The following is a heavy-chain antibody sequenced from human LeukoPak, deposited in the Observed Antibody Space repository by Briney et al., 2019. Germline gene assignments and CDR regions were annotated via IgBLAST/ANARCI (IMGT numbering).Heavy chain of an antibody. CDR1: GFTFSSYE. CDR2: ISSSGSTI. CDR3: ARKKLTGDYYFDY. Sequence: EGSLRLSCAASGFTFSSYEMNWVRQAPGKGLEWVSYISSSGSTIYYADSVKGRFTISRDNAKNSLYLQMNSLRAEDTAVYYCARKKLTGDYYFDYWGQGTLVTVSS. V-gene: IGHV3-48*03. D-gene: IGHD7-27*01. J-gene: IGHJ4*02.